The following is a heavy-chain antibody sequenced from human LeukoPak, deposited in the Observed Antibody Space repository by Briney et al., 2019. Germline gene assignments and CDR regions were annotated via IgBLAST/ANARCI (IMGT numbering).Heavy chain of an antibody. Sequence: SETLSLTCTVSGGSISSSSYYWSWIRQPPGKGLEWIGYIYYSGSTNYNPSLKSRVTISVDTSKNQFSLKLSSVAAADTAVYYCARESAAAGTGILYYYYMDVWGKGTTVTVSS. CDR2: IYYSGST. V-gene: IGHV4-61*01. CDR1: GGSISSSSYY. J-gene: IGHJ6*03. CDR3: ARESAAAGTGILYYYYMDV. D-gene: IGHD6-13*01.